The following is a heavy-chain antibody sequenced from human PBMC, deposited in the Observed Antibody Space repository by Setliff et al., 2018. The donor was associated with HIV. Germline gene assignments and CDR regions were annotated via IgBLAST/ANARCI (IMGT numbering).Heavy chain of an antibody. D-gene: IGHD6-13*01. V-gene: IGHV4-31*03. CDR1: GGFISSGGSY. CDR2: IYYSGTT. J-gene: IGHJ6*03. Sequence: PSETLSLTCTVSGGFISSGGSYWSWIRQHPGKGLEWIGYIYYSGTTYYNPSLKSRTTISIDASKNQFSLKLSSVTAADTAVYYCARGSSWQYYYYYYVDVWGKGTTVTVSS. CDR3: ARGSSWQYYYYYYVDV.